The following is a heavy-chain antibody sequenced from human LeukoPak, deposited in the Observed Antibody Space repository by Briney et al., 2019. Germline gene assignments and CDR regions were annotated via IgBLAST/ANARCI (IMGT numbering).Heavy chain of an antibody. CDR2: ISGSGGST. CDR3: AKDQAVAGRPFDY. V-gene: IGHV3-23*01. J-gene: IGHJ4*02. CDR1: GFTFSSYA. D-gene: IGHD6-19*01. Sequence: PGGSLRLSCADSGFTFSSYAMSWVRQAPGKGLEWVSAISGSGGSTYYADSVKGRFTISRDNSKNTLYLQMNSLRAEDTAVYYCAKDQAVAGRPFDYWGQGTLVTVSS.